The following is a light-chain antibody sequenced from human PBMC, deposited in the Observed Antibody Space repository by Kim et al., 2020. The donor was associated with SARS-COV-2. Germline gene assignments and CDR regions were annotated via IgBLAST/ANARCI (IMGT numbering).Light chain of an antibody. CDR1: QGISNY. J-gene: IGKJ2*01. V-gene: IGKV1-9*01. CDR2: AAS. CDR3: QQLNSSPRT. Sequence: DIQLTQSPSFLSASVGDRVTITCRASQGISNYLVWYQQKPGKAAKLLIYAASTLQSGVPSRFSGSGSGTEFTLTISSLKPEDFATYYCQQLNSSPRTFGQGTKLEIK.